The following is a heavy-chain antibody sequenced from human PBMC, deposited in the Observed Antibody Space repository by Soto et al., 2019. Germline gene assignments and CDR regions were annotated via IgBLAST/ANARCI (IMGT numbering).Heavy chain of an antibody. Sequence: EVQLLESGGGLVQPGGSLRLSCAASGFTFSSYAMSWVRQAPGKGLEWVSAISGSGGSTYYADSVKGRFTISRDNSKNTLYLKMNSLRAEDTAVYYGAKDGVDTAMVTEYWGQGTLVTVSS. V-gene: IGHV3-23*01. CDR1: GFTFSSYA. CDR2: ISGSGGST. J-gene: IGHJ4*02. D-gene: IGHD5-18*01. CDR3: AKDGVDTAMVTEY.